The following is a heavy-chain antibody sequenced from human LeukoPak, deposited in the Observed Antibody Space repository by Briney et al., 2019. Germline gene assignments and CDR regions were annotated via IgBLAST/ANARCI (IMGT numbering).Heavy chain of an antibody. CDR3: ARVAYDSSGYFLTSVDY. J-gene: IGHJ4*02. CDR2: MNPNSGNT. V-gene: IGHV1-8*02. D-gene: IGHD3-22*01. CDR1: GYTFNNYD. Sequence: ASVKVSCKASGYTFNNYDINWVRQATGQGLEWMGWMNPNSGNTGYAQKFQGRVTMTRNTSISTAYMELSSLRSEDTAVYYCARVAYDSSGYFLTSVDYWGQGTLVTVSS.